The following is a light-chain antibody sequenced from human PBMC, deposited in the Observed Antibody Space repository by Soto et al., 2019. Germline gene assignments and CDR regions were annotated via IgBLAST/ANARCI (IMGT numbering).Light chain of an antibody. CDR1: RSVSDTL. CDR2: GTS. CDR3: QQYGSSPPT. J-gene: IGKJ1*01. Sequence: EIVLTQSPGTLSLSPGERATLSCRADRSVSDTLLTWFQQKPGQAPRLLIFGTSNRAPGIPDRFSGSGSGTDFTLTISRLEPEDFAVYYCQQYGSSPPTFGQETKVDI. V-gene: IGKV3-20*01.